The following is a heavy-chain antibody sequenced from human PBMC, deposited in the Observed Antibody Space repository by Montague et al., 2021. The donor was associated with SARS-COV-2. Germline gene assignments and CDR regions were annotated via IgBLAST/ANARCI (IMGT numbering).Heavy chain of an antibody. J-gene: IGHJ4*02. CDR2: IQQDESEK. Sequence: SLRLSWAASGFTFSRYWMSWVRQAPGRGLEWVANIQQDESEKSYVESVKGRFTISRDNGRNALYLQMNSLRVEDTALYYCARVVKGGQDQDYWGQGTLVTVSS. V-gene: IGHV3-7*01. CDR3: ARVVKGGQDQDY. D-gene: IGHD2-15*01. CDR1: GFTFSRYW.